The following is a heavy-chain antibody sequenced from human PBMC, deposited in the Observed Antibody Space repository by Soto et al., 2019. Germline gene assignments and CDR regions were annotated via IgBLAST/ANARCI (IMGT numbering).Heavy chain of an antibody. CDR3: ARASSSGYYYGPGGDY. D-gene: IGHD3-22*01. V-gene: IGHV1-69*01. CDR1: GGTFSSYA. CDR2: IIPIFGTA. Sequence: QVQLVQSGAEVKKPGSSVTVSCTASGGTFSSYAISWVRQAPGQGLEWMGGIIPIFGTANYAQKFQGRVTITADESTSTAYMELSSLRSEDTAVYYCARASSSGYYYGPGGDYLGQGTLVTVSS. J-gene: IGHJ4*02.